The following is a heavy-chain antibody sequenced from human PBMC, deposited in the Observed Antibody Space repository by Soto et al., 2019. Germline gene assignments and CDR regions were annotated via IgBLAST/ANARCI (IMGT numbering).Heavy chain of an antibody. V-gene: IGHV3-30*18. CDR3: AKDEGVGGTLGLFDY. CDR2: MSSDGSKI. J-gene: IGHJ4*02. Sequence: QVQLVESGGGAVQPGGSLRLSCVASGFDFTYYAMHWVRQAPGKGLESVAVMSSDGSKIHHTDSVKGRFTISRDNSKNTLYLQMKSLRKEDTAVYFCAKDEGVGGTLGLFDYWGQGTLVSVSS. CDR1: GFDFTYYA. D-gene: IGHD1-26*01.